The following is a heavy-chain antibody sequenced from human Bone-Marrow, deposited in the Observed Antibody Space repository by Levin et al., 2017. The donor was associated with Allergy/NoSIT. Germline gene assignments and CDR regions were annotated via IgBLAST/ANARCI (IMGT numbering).Heavy chain of an antibody. Sequence: GGSLRLSCAASGFTFRDYGMHWVRQAPGKGLEWVAAISYTGTNEYYVDSVRGRFTVSRDNSKNTLSLQMSSLRAEDTAVYSCAKARDTSGYSAVDIWGQGTMVTVSS. V-gene: IGHV3-30*18. J-gene: IGHJ3*02. CDR1: GFTFRDYG. CDR2: ISYTGTNE. CDR3: AKARDTSGYSAVDI. D-gene: IGHD3-22*01.